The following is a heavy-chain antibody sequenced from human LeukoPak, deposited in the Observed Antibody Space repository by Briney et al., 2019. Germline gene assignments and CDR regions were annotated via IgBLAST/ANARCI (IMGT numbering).Heavy chain of an antibody. V-gene: IGHV3-74*01. Sequence: PGGSLRLSCAASGFTFGLSWMHWVRQAPGKGLEWVSSINYDARSRTYADSVKGRLTISRDNAENTLFLQMNSLRVEDSAIYSCVRGAGPGTPFDWGQGILVTVCS. CDR3: VRGAGPGTPFD. CDR2: INYDARSR. D-gene: IGHD1-1*01. J-gene: IGHJ1*01. CDR1: GFTFGLSW.